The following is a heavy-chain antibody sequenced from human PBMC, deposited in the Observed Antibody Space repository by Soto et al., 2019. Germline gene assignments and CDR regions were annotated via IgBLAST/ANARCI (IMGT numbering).Heavy chain of an antibody. V-gene: IGHV1-69*01. Sequence: QVQLVQSGAEVKKPGSSVKVSCKASGGTCSSYAISWVRQAPGQGLEGMGGIIPIFATANYAQKFQGRVTITADESTSTAYMELSSLRSEDTAVYYCARDHRGYCSGGSCYSPFDYWGQGTLVTVSS. J-gene: IGHJ4*02. D-gene: IGHD2-15*01. CDR2: IIPIFATA. CDR1: GGTCSSYA. CDR3: ARDHRGYCSGGSCYSPFDY.